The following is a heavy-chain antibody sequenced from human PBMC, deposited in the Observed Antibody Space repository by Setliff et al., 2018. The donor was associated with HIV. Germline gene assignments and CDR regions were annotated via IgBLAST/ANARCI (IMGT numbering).Heavy chain of an antibody. V-gene: IGHV3-21*01. Sequence: PGGSLRLSCAASGFTFSSYSMYWVRQAPGKGLMWVSSISSSSSYIYYADSVQGRFTISRDNAKNSLYLQMNSLRAEDTAVYYCARDGTAAAPTWFDPWGQGTLVTVSS. CDR3: ARDGTAAAPTWFDP. D-gene: IGHD6-13*01. J-gene: IGHJ5*02. CDR1: GFTFSSYS. CDR2: ISSSSSYI.